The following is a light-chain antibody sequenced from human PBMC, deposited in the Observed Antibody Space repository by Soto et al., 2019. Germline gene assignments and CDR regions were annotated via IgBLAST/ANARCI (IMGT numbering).Light chain of an antibody. CDR3: QTWGTGIHV. CDR1: SGHSSYA. J-gene: IGLJ1*01. Sequence: QSVLTQSPSASASLGASVKLTCTLSSGHSSYAIAWHQQQPEKGPRYLMKLNSDGSHSKGDGIPDRFSGSSSGAERYLTISSPQSEDEADYYCQTWGTGIHVFGTGTKVTV. V-gene: IGLV4-69*01. CDR2: LNSDGSH.